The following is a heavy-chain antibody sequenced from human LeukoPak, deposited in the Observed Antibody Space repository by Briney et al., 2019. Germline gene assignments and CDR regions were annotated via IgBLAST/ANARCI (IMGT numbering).Heavy chain of an antibody. Sequence: GESLKISCKGSGYSLTSYWIGWVRQMPGKGLEWMGIIYPGDSDTRYSPSFQGQVTISADKSISTAYLQWSSLKASDTAMYYCARSYCSSTSCSPNFDYWGQGTLVTVSS. CDR3: ARSYCSSTSCSPNFDY. D-gene: IGHD2-2*01. CDR2: IYPGDSDT. CDR1: GYSLTSYW. J-gene: IGHJ4*02. V-gene: IGHV5-51*01.